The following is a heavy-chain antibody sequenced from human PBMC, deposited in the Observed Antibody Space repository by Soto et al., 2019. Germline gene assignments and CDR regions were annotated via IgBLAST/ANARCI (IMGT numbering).Heavy chain of an antibody. CDR1: GYSFTSYW. D-gene: IGHD3-3*01. V-gene: IGHV5-10-1*01. CDR2: IDPSDSYT. CDR3: ATLVLRFLEWPSGYYYYGMDV. Sequence: PGESLKISCKGSGYSFTSYWISWVRQMPGKGLEGMGRIDPSDSYTNYSPSFQGHVTISADKSISTAYLQWSSLKASDTAMYYCATLVLRFLEWPSGYYYYGMDVWGQGTTVTVSS. J-gene: IGHJ6*02.